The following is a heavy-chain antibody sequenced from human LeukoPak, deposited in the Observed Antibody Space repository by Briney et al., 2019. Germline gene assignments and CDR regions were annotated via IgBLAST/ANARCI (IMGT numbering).Heavy chain of an antibody. Sequence: GGSLRLSCAASGFTFDDDGMSWVRQAPGKGLELVSGINWNGGSTGYADSVKGRFTIPRDNAKNSLYLQMNSLRAEDTALYHCARDGVAVAGGFDYWGQGTLVTVSS. CDR3: ARDGVAVAGGFDY. CDR2: INWNGGST. D-gene: IGHD6-19*01. J-gene: IGHJ4*02. V-gene: IGHV3-20*01. CDR1: GFTFDDDG.